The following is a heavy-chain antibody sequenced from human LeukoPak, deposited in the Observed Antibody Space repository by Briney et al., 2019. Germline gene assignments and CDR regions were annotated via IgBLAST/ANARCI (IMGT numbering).Heavy chain of an antibody. J-gene: IGHJ4*02. D-gene: IGHD4-17*01. Sequence: PSETLSLTCTVSGGSISSSSYYWGWIRQPPGKGLEWIGSIYYSGSTYYNPSLKSRVTISVDTSKNQFSLKLSSVTAADSAVYYCARGEGGGHYGDYSFWGQGTLVTVSS. V-gene: IGHV4-39*01. CDR2: IYYSGST. CDR3: ARGEGGGHYGDYSF. CDR1: GGSISSSSYY.